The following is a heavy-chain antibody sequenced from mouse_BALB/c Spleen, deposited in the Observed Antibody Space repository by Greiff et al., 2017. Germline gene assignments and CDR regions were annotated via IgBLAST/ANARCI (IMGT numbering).Heavy chain of an antibody. J-gene: IGHJ4*01. CDR2: IRSKSNNYAT. D-gene: IGHD1-1*01. CDR3: VRHYYGSSYYAMDY. Sequence: EVKLVESGGGLVQPKGSLKLSCAASGFTFNTYAMNWVRQAPGKGLEWVARIRSKSNNYATYYADSVKDRFTISRDDSQSMLYLQTNNLKTEDTAMYYCVRHYYGSSYYAMDYWGQGTSVAVSS. V-gene: IGHV10-1*02. CDR1: GFTFNTYA.